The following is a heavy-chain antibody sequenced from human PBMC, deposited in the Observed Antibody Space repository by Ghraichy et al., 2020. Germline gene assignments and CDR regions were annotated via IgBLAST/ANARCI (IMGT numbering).Heavy chain of an antibody. CDR1: GGSISSYY. CDR2: IYTSGST. J-gene: IGHJ4*02. Sequence: SETLSLTCTVSGGSISSYYWSWIRQPPGKGLEWIGYIYTSGSTNYNPSLKSRVTISVDTSKNQFSLKLSSVTAADTAVYYCARATDVYSSGWYDYWGQGTLVIVSS. CDR3: ARATDVYSSGWYDY. V-gene: IGHV4-4*09. D-gene: IGHD6-19*01.